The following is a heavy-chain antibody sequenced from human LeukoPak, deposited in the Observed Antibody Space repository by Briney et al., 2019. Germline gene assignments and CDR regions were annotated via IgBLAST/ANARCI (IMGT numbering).Heavy chain of an antibody. V-gene: IGHV3-23*01. J-gene: IGHJ5*02. CDR1: GFTFSSHA. CDR3: AKDVRRCNGACT. Sequence: HAGGSLRLSCAASGFTFSSHAMSWVRQAPGKGLEWVSAISGSGDSTYNADSVKGRFTISRDNSKNTLYLQMNSLRVEDTAIYYCAKDVRRCNGACTWGQGTLVTVSS. D-gene: IGHD2-8*01. CDR2: ISGSGDST.